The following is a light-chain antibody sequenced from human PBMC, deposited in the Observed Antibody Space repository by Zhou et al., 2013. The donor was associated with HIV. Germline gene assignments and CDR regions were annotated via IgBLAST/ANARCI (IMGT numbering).Light chain of an antibody. V-gene: IGKV3-20*01. CDR1: RTISANY. Sequence: EIVLTQSPGTLSLSPGERATLSCRASRTISANYLAWYQQKPGQAPRLLVYGASTRATGIPDRFTGSGSGTDFTLTFTTLGPEDFAVYYCQQYANSPQTFGQGTKVEIK. J-gene: IGKJ2*01. CDR2: GAS. CDR3: QQYANSPQT.